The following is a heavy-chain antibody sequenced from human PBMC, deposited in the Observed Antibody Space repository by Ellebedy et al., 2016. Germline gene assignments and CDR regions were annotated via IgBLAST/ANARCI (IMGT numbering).Heavy chain of an antibody. CDR3: TCRGSGTYYKGQDY. V-gene: IGHV3-74*01. CDR1: GLNFNNYF. J-gene: IGHJ4*02. Sequence: GESLKISCAASGLNFNNYFMYWVRQAPGKGLVWVSLMKTDGTTITYADSVKGRFTTSRDSARDTLYLQMSSLTVEDTAVYYCTCRGSGTYYKGQDYWGQGTLVTVSS. CDR2: MKTDGTTI. D-gene: IGHD3-10*01.